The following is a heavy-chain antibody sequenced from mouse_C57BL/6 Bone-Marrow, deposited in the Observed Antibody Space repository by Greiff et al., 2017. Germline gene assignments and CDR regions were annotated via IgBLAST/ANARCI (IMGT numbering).Heavy chain of an antibody. CDR1: GFSLTSYG. Sequence: VHLVESGPGLVAPAPSLSISCTVSGFSLTSYGVSWVRQPPGKGLEWLGVIWGDGSTNYHSALISRLSISKDNSKSQVIFKLNSLQTDDTATYYCAKQGYYTWFAYWGQGTLVTVSA. CDR3: AKQGYYTWFAY. V-gene: IGHV2-3*01. CDR2: IWGDGST. J-gene: IGHJ3*01. D-gene: IGHD2-12*01.